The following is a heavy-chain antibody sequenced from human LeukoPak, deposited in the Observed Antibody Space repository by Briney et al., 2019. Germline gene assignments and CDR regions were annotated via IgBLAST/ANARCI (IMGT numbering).Heavy chain of an antibody. D-gene: IGHD3-22*01. J-gene: IGHJ4*02. Sequence: PSETLSLTCTVSGGSISSYYWNWIRQPPGKGLEWIGYIYYSGSTNYNPSFKSRVTTSVDTSKNQFSLKLSSVTAADTAVYYCARERLGYYDRSGLDYWGQGTLVTVSS. CDR1: GGSISSYY. V-gene: IGHV4-59*01. CDR2: IYYSGST. CDR3: ARERLGYYDRSGLDY.